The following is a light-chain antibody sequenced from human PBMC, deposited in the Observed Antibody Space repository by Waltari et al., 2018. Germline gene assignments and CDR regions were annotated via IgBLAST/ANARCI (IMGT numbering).Light chain of an antibody. CDR1: QSLVPVDGNTY. Sequence: VMTQSPVPLSVTLGQAASISCKSSQSLVPVDGNTYLNWCHHRPGQSPRRLIYWVFNRDSGVPDRFSGIGSGTDFTLRISRVEAEDFGVYYCMQGTRWPYTFGQGTQLDIK. CDR3: MQGTRWPYT. V-gene: IGKV2-30*02. CDR2: WVF. J-gene: IGKJ2*01.